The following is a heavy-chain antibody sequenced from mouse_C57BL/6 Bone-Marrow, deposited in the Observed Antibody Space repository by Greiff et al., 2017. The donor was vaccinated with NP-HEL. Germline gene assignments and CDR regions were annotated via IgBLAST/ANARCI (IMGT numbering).Heavy chain of an antibody. CDR1: GYTFTSYW. D-gene: IGHD1-1*01. J-gene: IGHJ1*03. Sequence: VQLQQPGAELVKPGASVKMSCKASGYTFTSYWITWVKQRPGQGLEWIGDIYPGSGSTNYNEKFKSKATLTVDTSSSTAYMQLSSLTSEDSAVYYCARERHYYGSLWYFDVWGTGTTVTVSS. CDR2: IYPGSGST. CDR3: ARERHYYGSLWYFDV. V-gene: IGHV1-55*01.